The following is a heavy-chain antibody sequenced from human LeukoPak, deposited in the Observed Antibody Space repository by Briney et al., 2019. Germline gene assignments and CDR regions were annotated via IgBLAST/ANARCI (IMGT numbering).Heavy chain of an antibody. CDR3: ARGGTYSSGWYSGFDP. J-gene: IGHJ5*02. V-gene: IGHV4-59*01. Sequence: SETLSLTCTVSGGSISSYYWSWIRQPPRKGLEWIGYIYYSGSTNYHPSLKSRVTISVDTSKNQVSLKLSSVTAADTAVYYCARGGTYSSGWYSGFDPWGQGTLVTVSS. CDR2: IYYSGST. CDR1: GGSISSYY. D-gene: IGHD6-19*01.